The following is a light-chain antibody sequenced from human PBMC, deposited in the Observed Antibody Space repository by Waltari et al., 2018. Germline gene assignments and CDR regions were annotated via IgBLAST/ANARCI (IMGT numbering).Light chain of an antibody. CDR2: EVS. Sequence: QSALAQPPSASGSPGQSVTISCPGTRRDLGGYNYVSWYHQHPGKAPKRMIYEVSKRPSGVPERFSGSKSGNTASLTVSGLQAEDEAAYYCSSYAGSNFVVFGGGTKVTVL. V-gene: IGLV2-8*01. CDR3: SSYAGSNFVV. CDR1: RRDLGGYNY. J-gene: IGLJ2*01.